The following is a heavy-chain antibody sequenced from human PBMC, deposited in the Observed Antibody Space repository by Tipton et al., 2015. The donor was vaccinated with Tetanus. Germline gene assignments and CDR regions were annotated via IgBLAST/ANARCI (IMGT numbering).Heavy chain of an antibody. D-gene: IGHD3-22*01. CDR2: IIPGSTTV. CDR3: ARGMDYDSSGIDDF. J-gene: IGHJ4*02. V-gene: IGHV1-69*05. CDR1: GGSLTKHA. Sequence: QSGAEVKKPGSSVKVSCTALGGSLTKHALNWVRQAPGQGPEWIGMIIPGSTTVNYAQKFQGRVTMTRDTSISTAYMEVSRLRSDDTAIYYCARGMDYDSSGIDDFWGQGTLVTVSS.